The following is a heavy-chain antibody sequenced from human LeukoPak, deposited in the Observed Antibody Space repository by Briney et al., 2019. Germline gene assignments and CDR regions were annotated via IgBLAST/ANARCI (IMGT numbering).Heavy chain of an antibody. CDR3: ARRYCSGGSCYSERGAFDI. CDR1: GGSLSSSSYY. CDR2: IYYSGTT. J-gene: IGHJ3*02. D-gene: IGHD2-15*01. V-gene: IGHV4-39*07. Sequence: SETLSLTCTVSGGSLSSSSYYWGWIRQPPGKGLEWIGSIYYSGTTYYNPSLKSRVTISVDTSKNQFSLKLSSVTAADTAVYYCARRYCSGGSCYSERGAFDIWGQGTMVTVSS.